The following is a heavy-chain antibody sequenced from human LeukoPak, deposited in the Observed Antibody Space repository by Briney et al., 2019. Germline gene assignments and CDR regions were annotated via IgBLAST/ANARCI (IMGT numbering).Heavy chain of an antibody. CDR2: ISYDGSNK. Sequence: GSSLRLSCAASGFTISIYAMHWVRQAPGKGLEWLAVISYDGSNKYYADSVKGRFTLSRDNSKNTLYLQMNSLRAEDTAAYYCARIPITMIVVADDYWGQGTLVTVSS. J-gene: IGHJ4*02. CDR1: GFTISIYA. D-gene: IGHD3-22*01. CDR3: ARIPITMIVVADDY. V-gene: IGHV3-30-3*01.